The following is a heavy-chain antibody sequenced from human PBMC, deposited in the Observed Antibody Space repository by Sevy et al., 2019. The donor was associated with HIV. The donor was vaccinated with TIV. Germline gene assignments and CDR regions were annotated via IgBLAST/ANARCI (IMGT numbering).Heavy chain of an antibody. CDR3: AREGRHYGSGEFDY. Sequence: GGSLRLSCAASGFTFSSYEMNWVRQAPGKGLEWVSYINSSGSTIYYSDSVKGRFTISRDNAKNSLYLQMNSLRAEDTAVYYCAREGRHYGSGEFDYWGHGTLVTVSS. D-gene: IGHD3-10*01. CDR2: INSSGSTI. CDR1: GFTFSSYE. J-gene: IGHJ4*01. V-gene: IGHV3-48*03.